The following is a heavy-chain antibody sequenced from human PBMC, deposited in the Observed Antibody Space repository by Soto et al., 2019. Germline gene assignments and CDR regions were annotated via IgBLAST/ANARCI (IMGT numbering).Heavy chain of an antibody. Sequence: QVQMVQSGAEVKKPRSSVKVACKASGGTFSSYTISWVRKAPGQGLEWMGRIIPILGIANCAQKFQGRVTITADKSTSTAYMELSSLRSEDTAVYYCAMEYCSSTSCYRDYWGQGTLVTVSS. CDR3: AMEYCSSTSCYRDY. CDR2: IIPILGIA. V-gene: IGHV1-69*02. J-gene: IGHJ4*02. D-gene: IGHD2-2*02. CDR1: GGTFSSYT.